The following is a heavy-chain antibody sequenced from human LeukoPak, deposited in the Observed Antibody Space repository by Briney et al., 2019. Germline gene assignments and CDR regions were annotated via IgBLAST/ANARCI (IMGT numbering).Heavy chain of an antibody. CDR3: ARSTMVREILGSGGAFDI. CDR2: IYPGNSRT. D-gene: IGHD3-10*01. V-gene: IGHV5-51*01. CDR1: GYSFTNYW. Sequence: PGESLKISCTGSGYSFTNYWIGWVRQMPGKGLEWMGIIYPGNSRTKYSPSFQGLVTFSADESLTTAYLQWSSLKASDTAMYYCARSTMVREILGSGGAFDIWGQGSMVTVSS. J-gene: IGHJ3*02.